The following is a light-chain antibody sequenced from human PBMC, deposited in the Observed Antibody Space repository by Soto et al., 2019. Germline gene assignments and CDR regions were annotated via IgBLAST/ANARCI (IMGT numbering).Light chain of an antibody. CDR3: QQSGSSPAT. Sequence: MFMPQSPATLSVSPGDRATLSCRASQSVGSNLAWYQQKPGQAPRLLIYGASSRATGIPDRFSGSGSGTDFTPSVSRLEPEDFAVYFSQQSGSSPATFGQGTKVDIK. J-gene: IGKJ1*01. CDR2: GAS. CDR1: QSVGSN. V-gene: IGKV3-20*01.